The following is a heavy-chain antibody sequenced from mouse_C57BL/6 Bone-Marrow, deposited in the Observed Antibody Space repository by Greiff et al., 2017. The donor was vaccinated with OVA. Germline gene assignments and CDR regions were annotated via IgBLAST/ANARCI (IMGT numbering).Heavy chain of an antibody. CDR1: YFAFMASA. J-gene: IGHJ4*01. Sequence: LKESGAELVRPGSSVKLSCKDSYFAFMASAMHWVKQRPGHGLEWIGSFTLYSDATVYSENFKGKATLTANTSSSTAYMELSSLTSEDSAVYYCARSPRFYYVLDYWGQGTSVTVSS. CDR3: ARSPRFYYVLDY. V-gene: IGHV1-49*01. D-gene: IGHD1-1*01. CDR2: FTLYSDAT.